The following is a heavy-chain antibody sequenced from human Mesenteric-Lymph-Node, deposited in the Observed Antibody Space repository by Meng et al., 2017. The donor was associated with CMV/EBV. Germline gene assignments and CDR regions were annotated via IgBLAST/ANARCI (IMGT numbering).Heavy chain of an antibody. D-gene: IGHD3-3*01. V-gene: IGHV4-59*12. J-gene: IGHJ4*02. CDR2: IFYSGST. CDR3: ARASTDFWSGYD. CDR1: GGSFSGYY. Sequence: SETLSLTCAVYGGSFSGYYWSWIRQPPGKGLEWIGYIFYSGSTNYNPSLKSRVTISVDTSKNQFSLKLSSVTAADTAVYYCARASTDFWSGYDWGQGTLVTVSS.